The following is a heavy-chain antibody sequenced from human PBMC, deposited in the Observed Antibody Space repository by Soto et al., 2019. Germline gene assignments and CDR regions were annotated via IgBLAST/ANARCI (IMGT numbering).Heavy chain of an antibody. Sequence: PGGSLRLCCAASGFTFSSYGMHWVRQAPGKGLEWVAVISYDGSNKYYADSVKGRFTISRDNSKNTLYLQMNSLRAEDTAVYYCAGGYLGMDVWGQGTTVTVSS. CDR2: ISYDGSNK. V-gene: IGHV3-30*03. D-gene: IGHD3-22*01. CDR3: AGGYLGMDV. J-gene: IGHJ6*02. CDR1: GFTFSSYG.